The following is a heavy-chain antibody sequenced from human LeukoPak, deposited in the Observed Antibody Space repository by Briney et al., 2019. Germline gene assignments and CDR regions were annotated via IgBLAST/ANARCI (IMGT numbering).Heavy chain of an antibody. CDR1: GYTFTSYD. D-gene: IGHD2-15*01. J-gene: IGHJ4*02. Sequence: GASVKVSCKASGYTFTSYDINWVRQATGQGLEWMGWMNPNSGNTDYAQKFQGRVTMTRNTSISTAYMELSSLRSEDTAVYYCARATRRVVAATYVYYFDYWGQGTLVTVSP. CDR3: ARATRRVVAATYVYYFDY. V-gene: IGHV1-8*01. CDR2: MNPNSGNT.